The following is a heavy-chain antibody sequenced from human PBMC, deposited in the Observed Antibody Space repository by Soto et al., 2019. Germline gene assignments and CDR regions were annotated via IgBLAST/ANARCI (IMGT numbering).Heavy chain of an antibody. CDR1: GGSISSGGYY. D-gene: IGHD2-15*01. Sequence: SETLSLTCTVSGGSISSGGYYWSWIRQHPGKGLEWIGYIYYSGSTYYNPSLKSRVTISVDTSKNQFSLKLSSVTAADTAVYYCARGGYCSGGSCYSYVDYYYYYVMDVWGQATMVTFSS. CDR3: ARGGYCSGGSCYSYVDYYYYYVMDV. V-gene: IGHV4-31*03. J-gene: IGHJ6*02. CDR2: IYYSGST.